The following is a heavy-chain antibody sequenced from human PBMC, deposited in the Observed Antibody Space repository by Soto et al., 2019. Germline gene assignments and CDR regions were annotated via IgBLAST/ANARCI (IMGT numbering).Heavy chain of an antibody. CDR3: ARFLKGLDYSSSSGMDV. CDR1: GYSFTSYW. J-gene: IGHJ6*02. CDR2: IYPGDSDT. D-gene: IGHD6-6*01. Sequence: PGESLKISCKGSGYSFTSYWIGWVRQMPGKGLEWMGIIYPGDSDTRYSPSFQGQVTISADKSISTAYLQWSSLKASDTAMYYCARFLKGLDYSSSSGMDVWGQGTTVTVSS. V-gene: IGHV5-51*01.